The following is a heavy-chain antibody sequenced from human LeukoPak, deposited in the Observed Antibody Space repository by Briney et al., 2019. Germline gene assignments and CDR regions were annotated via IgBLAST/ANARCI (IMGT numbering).Heavy chain of an antibody. CDR2: ISHDGFI. CDR1: GFTFSSYV. Sequence: GGSLRLSCETAGFTFSSYVMHWVRRTPGKGLVWVSRISHDGFISYADSVKGRFTISRDNSENTVYLQMNNLRAEDTALYYCAGRPTGYSSGYVYWGQGALVTVSS. V-gene: IGHV3-74*01. CDR3: AGRPTGYSSGYVY. D-gene: IGHD5-18*01. J-gene: IGHJ4*02.